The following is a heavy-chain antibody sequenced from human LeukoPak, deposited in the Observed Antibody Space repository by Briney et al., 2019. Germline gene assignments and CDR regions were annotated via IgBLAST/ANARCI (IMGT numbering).Heavy chain of an antibody. V-gene: IGHV1-18*01. Sequence: ASVKVSCKASGYTFTSYGISWVRQAPGQGLEWMGWISAYNGNTNYAQKLQGRVTMTTDTSTSTAYMELRSLRSDDTAVYYCARDPVGEQWLVDWSPYYYYGMDVWGQGTTVTVPS. CDR1: GYTFTSYG. CDR3: ARDPVGEQWLVDWSPYYYYGMDV. J-gene: IGHJ6*02. D-gene: IGHD6-19*01. CDR2: ISAYNGNT.